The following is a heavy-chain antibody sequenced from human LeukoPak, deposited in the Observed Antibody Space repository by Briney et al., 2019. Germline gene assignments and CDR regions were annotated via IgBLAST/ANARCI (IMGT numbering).Heavy chain of an antibody. CDR2: ISGSGGST. D-gene: IGHD2-2*01. V-gene: IGHV3-23*01. Sequence: PGGSLRLSCAASGFTFSSYAMSWVRQAPGKGLEWVTAISGSGGSTYYADSVKGRFTISRDNSKNTLYLQMNSLRAEDTAVYYCAKEYCSSTSCDPGYWGQGTLVTASS. J-gene: IGHJ4*02. CDR3: AKEYCSSTSCDPGY. CDR1: GFTFSSYA.